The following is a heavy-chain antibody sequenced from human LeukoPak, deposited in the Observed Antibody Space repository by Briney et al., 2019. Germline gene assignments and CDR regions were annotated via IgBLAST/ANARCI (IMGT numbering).Heavy chain of an antibody. CDR1: GGSISSYY. J-gene: IGHJ4*02. CDR2: IYHSGST. D-gene: IGHD3-10*01. CDR3: ASLYGSGSYYPDY. Sequence: SETLSLTCTVSGGSISSYYWSWIRQPPGKGLEWIGYIYHSGSTYYNPSLKSRVTISVDRSKNQFSLKLSSVTAADTAVYYCASLYGSGSYYPDYWGQGTLVTVSS. V-gene: IGHV4-59*12.